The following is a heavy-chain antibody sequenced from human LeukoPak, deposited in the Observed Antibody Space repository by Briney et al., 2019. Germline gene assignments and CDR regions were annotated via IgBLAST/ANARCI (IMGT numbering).Heavy chain of an antibody. J-gene: IGHJ4*02. V-gene: IGHV4-39*01. Sequence: PGGSLRLSCAASGFTFSDYYMSWIRQPPGKGLEWIGSIYYSGSTYYNPSLKSRVTISVDTSKNQFSLKLSSVTAADTAVYYCARQGLLYYFDYWGQGTLVTVSS. CDR1: GFTFSDYY. CDR3: ARQGLLYYFDY. CDR2: IYYSGST.